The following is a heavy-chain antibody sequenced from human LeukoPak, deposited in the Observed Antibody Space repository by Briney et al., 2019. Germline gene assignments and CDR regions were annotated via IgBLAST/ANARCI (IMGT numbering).Heavy chain of an antibody. CDR1: GFTFSSYA. D-gene: IGHD3-22*01. V-gene: IGHV3-64*01. CDR2: LSSSGGST. CDR3: ARALTFYYSDVFDI. Sequence: SGGSVRLSCSVSGFTFSSYAMQWVAPAPGKGLEYVLTLSSSGGSTEYPNSVKGRFTISRDNSKNTTYLQMGSLRDADMAVYYCARALTFYYSDVFDIWGQGTMVTVSS. J-gene: IGHJ3*02.